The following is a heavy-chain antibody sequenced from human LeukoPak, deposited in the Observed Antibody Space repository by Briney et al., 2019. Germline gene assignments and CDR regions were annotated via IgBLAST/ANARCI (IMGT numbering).Heavy chain of an antibody. Sequence: ASVKVSCKASGYTLTSYDINWVRQATGQGLEWMGWMNPNSGRTGYAQNFQGRITITRNTSISTAYMELSSLRSEDTAVYYCTRDYFSRAALLGYFDLWGRGTLVTVSS. D-gene: IGHD3-10*01. CDR1: GYTLTSYD. V-gene: IGHV1-8*01. CDR2: MNPNSGRT. J-gene: IGHJ2*01. CDR3: TRDYFSRAALLGYFDL.